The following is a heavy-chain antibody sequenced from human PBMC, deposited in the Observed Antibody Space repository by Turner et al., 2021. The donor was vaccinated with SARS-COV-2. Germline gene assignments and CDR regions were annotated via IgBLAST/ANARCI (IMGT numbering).Heavy chain of an antibody. Sequence: QVQLVESGGGVVQPGRSLRLSCAAPGFTFSSCGMHWVRQAPGKGLEWVAVITYGWSNKYYPDSVKGRFTISKNNSKNPLYLQMNSLRAEDTAVYYCAREGAWGDGYPNDYWGQGTLVTVSS. D-gene: IGHD5-12*01. V-gene: IGHV3-30-3*01. CDR3: AREGAWGDGYPNDY. CDR1: GFTFSSCG. CDR2: ITYGWSNK. J-gene: IGHJ4*02.